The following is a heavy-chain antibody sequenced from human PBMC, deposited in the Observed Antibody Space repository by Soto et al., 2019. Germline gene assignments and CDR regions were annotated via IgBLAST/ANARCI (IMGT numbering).Heavy chain of an antibody. D-gene: IGHD2-15*01. V-gene: IGHV3-23*01. CDR1: GFTFSSYA. Sequence: PGGSLRLSCAASGFTFSSYAMSWVRQAPGKGLEWVSAISGSGGSTYYADSVKGRFTISRDNSKNTLYLQMNSLRAEDTAVYYCAKTSFCSGGSCSWTGFDYWGQGTLGTVSS. CDR2: ISGSGGST. CDR3: AKTSFCSGGSCSWTGFDY. J-gene: IGHJ4*02.